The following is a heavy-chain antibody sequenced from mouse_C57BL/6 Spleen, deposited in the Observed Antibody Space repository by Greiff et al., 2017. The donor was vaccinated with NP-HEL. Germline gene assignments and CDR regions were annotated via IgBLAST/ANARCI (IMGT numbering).Heavy chain of an antibody. Sequence: QVQLQQPGAELVMPGASVKLSCKASGYTFTSYWMHWVKQRPGQGLEWIGEIDPSDSYPNYNQKFKGKSTLTVDKSSSTAYMPLSSLTSEDSAVYYCARGGDCNYFDYWGQGTTLTVSS. CDR3: ARGGDCNYFDY. CDR1: GYTFTSYW. CDR2: IDPSDSYP. V-gene: IGHV1-69*01. J-gene: IGHJ2*01.